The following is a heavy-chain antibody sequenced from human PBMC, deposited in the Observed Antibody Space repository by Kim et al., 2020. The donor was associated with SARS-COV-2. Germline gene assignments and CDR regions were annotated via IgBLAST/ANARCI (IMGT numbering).Heavy chain of an antibody. Sequence: GYADSVEGRFTVSRDNVENSLSLQMDSLRADDTAFYYCAKGVDSTGWETHYWGRGTLVTVSA. D-gene: IGHD6-19*01. J-gene: IGHJ4*02. CDR3: AKGVDSTGWETHY. V-gene: IGHV3-9*01.